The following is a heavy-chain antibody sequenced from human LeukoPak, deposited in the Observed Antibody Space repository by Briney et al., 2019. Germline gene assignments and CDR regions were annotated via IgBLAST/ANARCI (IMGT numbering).Heavy chain of an antibody. J-gene: IGHJ6*03. Sequence: GASVKVSCKASGYTFTGYYMHWVRQAPGQGLEWMGWINPNSGGTNYAQKFQGRVTMTRDTSISTAYMELSRLRSDDTAVYYCARAGGYSYGYYYYYYYMDVWGKGTTVTVSS. CDR1: GYTFTGYY. CDR2: INPNSGGT. CDR3: ARAGGYSYGYYYYYYYMDV. V-gene: IGHV1-2*02. D-gene: IGHD5-18*01.